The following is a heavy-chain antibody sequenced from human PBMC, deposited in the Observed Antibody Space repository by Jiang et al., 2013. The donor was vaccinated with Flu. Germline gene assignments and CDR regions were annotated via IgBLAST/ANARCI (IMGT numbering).Heavy chain of an antibody. V-gene: IGHV3-73*01. CDR3: TGSGGTTGGDY. J-gene: IGHJ4*02. Sequence: GLVQPGGSLKLSCAASGFTFSGSHIHWVRQASGKGLEWVGRILPEANSHATAYGASVKGRFTISRDDSKNTAYLQMNSLKTEDTAVYYCTGSGGTTGGDYWGQGSRVTVSS. CDR1: GFTFSGSH. D-gene: IGHD1-7*01. CDR2: ILPEANSHAT.